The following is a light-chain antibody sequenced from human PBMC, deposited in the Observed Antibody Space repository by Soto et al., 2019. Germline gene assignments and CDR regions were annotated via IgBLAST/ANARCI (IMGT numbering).Light chain of an antibody. CDR2: EVS. V-gene: IGLV2-14*01. Sequence: QSALTQPASVSGSPGQSITISCTGTSSDVGGYNYVSWYQQHPGKAPKLMIYEVSNRPSGVSNPFSGSKSGNTASLTISGLQAEDEADYYCSSYTISSPYVFGTRTKLTVL. J-gene: IGLJ1*01. CDR3: SSYTISSPYV. CDR1: SSDVGGYNY.